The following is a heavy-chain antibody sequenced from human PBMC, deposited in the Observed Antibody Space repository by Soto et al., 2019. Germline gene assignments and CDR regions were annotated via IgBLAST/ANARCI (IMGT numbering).Heavy chain of an antibody. CDR2: IIPIFGTA. Sequence: QVQLVQSGAEVKKPGSSVKVSCKASGGTFSSYAISWVRQAPGQGLEWMGGIIPIFGTANYAQKFQGRVTITADESTRTAYMELGRLRSEDTGVYYCAGDKGVITMVRGPTYGMDVWGQGTTVTVSS. J-gene: IGHJ6*02. D-gene: IGHD3-10*01. V-gene: IGHV1-69*01. CDR1: GGTFSSYA. CDR3: AGDKGVITMVRGPTYGMDV.